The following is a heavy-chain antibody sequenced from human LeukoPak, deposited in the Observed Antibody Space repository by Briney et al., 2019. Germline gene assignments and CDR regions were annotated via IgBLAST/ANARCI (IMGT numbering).Heavy chain of an antibody. CDR2: IYYSGST. CDR1: GGSLSSGGYY. D-gene: IGHD4-17*01. CDR3: ARDPMTTVTTNAFDI. J-gene: IGHJ3*02. V-gene: IGHV4-31*03. Sequence: SQTLSLTSTVSGGSLSSGGYYWSWIRQHPGKGLEWIRYIYYSGSTYYNPSLKSRVTISVDTSKNQFSLKLSSVTAADTAVYYCARDPMTTVTTNAFDIWGQGTMVTVPS.